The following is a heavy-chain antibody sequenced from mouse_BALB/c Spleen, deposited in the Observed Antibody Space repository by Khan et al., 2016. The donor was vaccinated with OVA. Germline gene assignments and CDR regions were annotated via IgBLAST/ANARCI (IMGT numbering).Heavy chain of an antibody. CDR2: ICSGSGNT. V-gene: IGHV1-80*01. CDR3: ARAGCAWFAY. CDR1: GYTFSSYG. D-gene: IGHD4-1*01. Sequence: VQLQESGADLVKPGASLKLSCTASGYTFSSYGMNWVQQRPGQGLEWIGEICSGSGNTNYTEKFKGQVTLTADKSSSTAFLQLSSLTSEDSAVYFCARAGCAWFAYWGQGTLVTVSA. J-gene: IGHJ3*01.